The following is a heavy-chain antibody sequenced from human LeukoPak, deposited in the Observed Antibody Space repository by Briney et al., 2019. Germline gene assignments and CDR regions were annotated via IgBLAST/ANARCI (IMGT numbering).Heavy chain of an antibody. J-gene: IGHJ3*02. V-gene: IGHV1-58*01. CDR1: GFTFTSSA. D-gene: IGHD2-15*01. CDR2: IVVGSGNT. Sequence: GTSVKVSCKASGFTFTSSAVQWVRQARGQRLEWIGWIVVGSGNTNYAQKFQERVTITRDMSTSTAYMELSSLRSEDTAVYYCAADLVGYCSGGSCGAFDIWGQGTMVTASS. CDR3: AADLVGYCSGGSCGAFDI.